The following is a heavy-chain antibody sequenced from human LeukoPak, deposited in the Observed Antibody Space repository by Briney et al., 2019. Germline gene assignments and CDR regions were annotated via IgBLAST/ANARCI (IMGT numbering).Heavy chain of an antibody. CDR2: IYYSGRT. J-gene: IGHJ4*02. V-gene: IGHV4-38-2*02. CDR3: ARVHDLGYCTSTTCYGGYYFDY. Sequence: SETLSLTCTVSGYSISSGYYWGWIRQPPGKGLEWIVNIYYSGRTYYSPSLKGRLTISVDTSKNQFSLKLTSVTAADTAVYYCARVHDLGYCTSTTCYGGYYFDYWGQGTLVTVSS. D-gene: IGHD2-2*01. CDR1: GYSISSGYY.